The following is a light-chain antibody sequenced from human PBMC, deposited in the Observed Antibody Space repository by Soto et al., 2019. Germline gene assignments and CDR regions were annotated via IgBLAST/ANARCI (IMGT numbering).Light chain of an antibody. J-gene: IGLJ1*01. CDR3: SSYAGSNAHV. Sequence: QSALTQPPSASGSPGQSVTISCTGTSSDVGGYNYVSWYQQHPGKAPKLMIYEVSKWPSGVPDRFSGSKSGNTASLTVSGLQAEDEADYYCSSYAGSNAHVFGTGTKLTVL. CDR2: EVS. V-gene: IGLV2-8*01. CDR1: SSDVGGYNY.